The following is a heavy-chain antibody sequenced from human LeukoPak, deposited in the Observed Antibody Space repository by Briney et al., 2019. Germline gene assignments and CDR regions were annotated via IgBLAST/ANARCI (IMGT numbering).Heavy chain of an antibody. CDR3: ARVPQRGSGYYYYYYMDV. D-gene: IGHD1-26*01. CDR1: GFTFSSYS. V-gene: IGHV3-21*05. J-gene: IGHJ6*03. Sequence: GGSLRLSCAASGFTFSSYSMNWVRQAPGKGLEWVSYISSSSSYIYYADSVKGRFTISIDNAKNSLYLQMNSLRAEDTAVYYCARVPQRGSGYYYYYYMDVWGKGTTVTVSS. CDR2: ISSSSSYI.